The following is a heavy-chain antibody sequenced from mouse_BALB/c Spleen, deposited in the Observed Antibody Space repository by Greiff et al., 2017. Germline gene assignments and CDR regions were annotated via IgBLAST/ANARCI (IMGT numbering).Heavy chain of an antibody. Sequence: EVQVVESGGGLVQPGGSLKLSCAASGFTFSSYGMSWVRQTPDKRLELVATINSNGGSTYYPDSVKGRFTISRDNAKNTLYLQMSSLKSEDTAMYYCARDERGSYRYPFAYWGQGTLVTVSA. D-gene: IGHD2-14*01. CDR1: GFTFSSYG. CDR2: INSNGGST. V-gene: IGHV5-6-3*01. J-gene: IGHJ3*01. CDR3: ARDERGSYRYPFAY.